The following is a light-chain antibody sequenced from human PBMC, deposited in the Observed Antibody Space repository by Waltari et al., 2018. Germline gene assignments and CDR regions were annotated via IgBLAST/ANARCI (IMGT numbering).Light chain of an antibody. CDR1: SGDVGGLKF. V-gene: IGLV2-14*03. CDR2: DVS. J-gene: IGLJ3*02. Sequence: QSALTQPASVSGSPGQSITISCTGTSGDVGGLKFVSWYQPYAGKAPKLSIFDVSNRPSGVSTRFSGSKSGNTDSLTISGRQAEDEAYYVCSSDTSSRSRVFGGGTKVTV. CDR3: SSDTSSRSRV.